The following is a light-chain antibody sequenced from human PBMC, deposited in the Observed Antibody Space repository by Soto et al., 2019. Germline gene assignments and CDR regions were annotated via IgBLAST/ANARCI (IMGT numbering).Light chain of an antibody. V-gene: IGLV1-51*01. J-gene: IGLJ1*01. CDR1: SSNIGGNS. CDR3: GSWDSSLSAYV. CDR2: DDN. Sequence: QSVLTQPPSVSAAPGQKVTISCSGSSSNIGGNSVSLYQQLPGTAPKLLIYDDNKRPSGIPDRFSGSKSGTSATLVITGFQTGDEADYYCGSWDSSLSAYVFGTGTKVTVL.